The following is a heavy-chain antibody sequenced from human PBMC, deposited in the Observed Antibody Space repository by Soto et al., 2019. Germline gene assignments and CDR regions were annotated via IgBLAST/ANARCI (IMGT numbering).Heavy chain of an antibody. Sequence: SEILSLTCTVSGGSISSYYWSWIRQPPGKGLEWIGYIYYSGSTNYNPSLKSRVTISVDTSKNQFSLKLSSVTAADTAVYYCARDLFYYDSSGYPVYYFDYWGQGTLVNVSS. CDR1: GGSISSYY. CDR3: ARDLFYYDSSGYPVYYFDY. D-gene: IGHD3-22*01. CDR2: IYYSGST. J-gene: IGHJ4*02. V-gene: IGHV4-59*01.